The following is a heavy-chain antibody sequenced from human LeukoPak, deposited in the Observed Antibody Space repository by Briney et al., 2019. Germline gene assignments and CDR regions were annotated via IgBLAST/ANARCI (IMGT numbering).Heavy chain of an antibody. CDR3: ARGRYGDYEALFDY. D-gene: IGHD4-17*01. CDR1: GYTFTSYG. Sequence: VASVKVSCKASGYTFTSYGISWVRQAPGQGLEWMGWISAYNGNTNYAQKLQGRVTMTTDTSTSTAYMELRSLRSDDTAVYYCARGRYGDYEALFDYWGQGTLVTVSS. V-gene: IGHV1-18*01. CDR2: ISAYNGNT. J-gene: IGHJ4*02.